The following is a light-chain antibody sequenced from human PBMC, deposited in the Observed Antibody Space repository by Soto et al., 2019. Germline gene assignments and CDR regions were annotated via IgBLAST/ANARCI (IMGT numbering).Light chain of an antibody. CDR1: QDIGTD. CDR2: EAS. J-gene: IGKJ4*01. Sequence: DIHMTQSPSSLSSSFADRVTITCLASQDIGTDLGWYQQKPGKAPERLIYEASVLQSGVPSRFSGSGSGTEFTLTVSSLQPEDFATYYCVQHYSYPLTFGGGTKVDIK. CDR3: VQHYSYPLT. V-gene: IGKV1-17*01.